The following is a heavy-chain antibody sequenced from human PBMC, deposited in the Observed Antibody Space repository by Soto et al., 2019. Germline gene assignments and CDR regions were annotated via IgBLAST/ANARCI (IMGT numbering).Heavy chain of an antibody. D-gene: IGHD3-10*01. V-gene: IGHV1-69*13. Sequence: ASVKVSCKASGCTFSSYAISWVRQAPGQGLEWMGGIIPIFGTANYAQKFQGRVTITADESTSTAYMELSSLRSEDTAVYYCAPSVGYGSEKYGLDVWGQGTTAIVS. CDR1: GCTFSSYA. CDR3: APSVGYGSEKYGLDV. CDR2: IIPIFGTA. J-gene: IGHJ6*02.